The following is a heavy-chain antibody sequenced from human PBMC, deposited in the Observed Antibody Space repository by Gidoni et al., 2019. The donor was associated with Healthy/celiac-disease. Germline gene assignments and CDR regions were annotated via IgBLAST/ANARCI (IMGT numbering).Heavy chain of an antibody. D-gene: IGHD2-2*01. J-gene: IGHJ4*02. Sequence: QVQLVQSGAEVKKTGSSVKVSCKASGGTCSSYAISWVRQAPGQGLEWMGRIIPILGIANDAQKFQGRVTITAAKSTSTAYMELSSLRSEDTAVYYCARAHCSSTSCYSDYWGQGTLVTVSS. CDR1: GGTCSSYA. CDR2: IIPILGIA. V-gene: IGHV1-69*04. CDR3: ARAHCSSTSCYSDY.